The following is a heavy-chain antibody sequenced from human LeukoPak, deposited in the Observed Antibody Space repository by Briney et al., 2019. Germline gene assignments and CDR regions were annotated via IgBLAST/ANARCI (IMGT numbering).Heavy chain of an antibody. J-gene: IGHJ4*02. CDR3: ARGGYYDSSGYYYDCDY. Sequence: GGSLRLSCAASGFTFSSYAMHWVRQAPGKGLEWVAVISYDGSNKYYADSVKGRFTISRDNSKNTLYLQMNSLRAEDTAVYYCARGGYYDSSGYYYDCDYRGQGTLVTVSS. V-gene: IGHV3-30*04. CDR1: GFTFSSYA. D-gene: IGHD3-22*01. CDR2: ISYDGSNK.